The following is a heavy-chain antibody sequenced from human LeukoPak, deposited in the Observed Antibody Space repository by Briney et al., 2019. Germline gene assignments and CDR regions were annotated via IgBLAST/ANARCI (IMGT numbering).Heavy chain of an antibody. D-gene: IGHD3-22*01. CDR2: ISSSSAI. CDR1: GFTFSSYS. V-gene: IGHV3-48*01. CDR3: ARDVRYYDSSGYYSGGFDY. J-gene: IGHJ4*02. Sequence: GGSLRLSCAASGFTFSSYSMNWVRQAPGKGLEWVSYISSSSAIYYADSVKGRFTISRDNAKNSLYLQMNSLRAEDTAVYYCARDVRYYDSSGYYSGGFDYWGQGTLVTVSS.